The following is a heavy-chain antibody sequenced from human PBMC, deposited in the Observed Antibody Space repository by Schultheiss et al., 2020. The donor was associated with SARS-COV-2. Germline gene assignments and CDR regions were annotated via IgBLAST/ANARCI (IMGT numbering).Heavy chain of an antibody. CDR2: INPNSGGT. Sequence: ASVKVSCKASGYTFTGYYMHWVRQAPGQGLEWMGWINPNSGGTNYAQKLQGRVTMTTDTSTSTAYMELRSLRSDDTAVYYCARANPYCSSTSCSLYYGMDVWGQGTTVTVSS. D-gene: IGHD2-2*01. V-gene: IGHV1-2*02. J-gene: IGHJ6*02. CDR3: ARANPYCSSTSCSLYYGMDV. CDR1: GYTFTGYY.